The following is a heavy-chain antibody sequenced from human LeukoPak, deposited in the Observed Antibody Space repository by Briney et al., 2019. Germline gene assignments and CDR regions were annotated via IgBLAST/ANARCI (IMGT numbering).Heavy chain of an antibody. CDR2: IKQDGSEK. CDR1: GFTFSSYW. CDR3: ARDIYGSGSYYPEGTPFDY. D-gene: IGHD3-10*01. Sequence: GGSLRLSCAASGFTFSSYWMSWVRQAPGKGLEWVANIKQDGSEKYYVDSVKGRFTISRDNAKNSLYRQMNSLRAEDTAVCYCARDIYGSGSYYPEGTPFDYWGQGTLVTVSS. J-gene: IGHJ4*02. V-gene: IGHV3-7*01.